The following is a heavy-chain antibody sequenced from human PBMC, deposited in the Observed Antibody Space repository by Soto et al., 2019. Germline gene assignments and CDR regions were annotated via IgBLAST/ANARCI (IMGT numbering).Heavy chain of an antibody. CDR2: INSDGSST. V-gene: IGHV3-74*01. Sequence: SGGSLRLSCAASGFTFSSYWMHWVRQAPGKGLVWVSRINSDGSSTSYADSVKGRFTISRDNAKNTLYLQMNSLRAEDTAVYYCARSLAAANEHYYYYYGMDVWGQGTTVTV. D-gene: IGHD6-13*01. CDR1: GFTFSSYW. J-gene: IGHJ6*02. CDR3: ARSLAAANEHYYYYYGMDV.